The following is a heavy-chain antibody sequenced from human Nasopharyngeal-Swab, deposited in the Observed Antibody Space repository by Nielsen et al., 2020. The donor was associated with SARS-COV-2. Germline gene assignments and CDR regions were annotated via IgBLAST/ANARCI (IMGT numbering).Heavy chain of an antibody. Sequence: WGSLSLSCAASGFTFSGSAIHWVRQASAPGLTWVARIRRNGNNYSTAYSASVKGRFIIFRDDPTNTAYLQMNSLKTEDTAMYYCTRCGGGCYSGRDYWGQGTLVTVSS. D-gene: IGHD2-15*01. CDR2: IRRNGNNYST. CDR3: TRCGGGCYSGRDY. CDR1: GFTFSGSA. J-gene: IGHJ4*02. V-gene: IGHV3-73*01.